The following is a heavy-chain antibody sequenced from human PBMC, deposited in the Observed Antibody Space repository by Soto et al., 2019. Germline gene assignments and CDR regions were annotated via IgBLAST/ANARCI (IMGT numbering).Heavy chain of an antibody. CDR2: IWYDGSNK. D-gene: IGHD1-7*01. V-gene: IGHV3-33*01. Sequence: QVQLVESGGGVVQPGRSLRLSCAASGFTFSSYGMHWVRQAPGKGLEWVAVIWYDGSNKYYADSVKGRFTISRDNSKNTXXLQMNSLRAEDTAVYYCARETGTTSSHYYYYGMDVWGQGTTVTVSS. CDR1: GFTFSSYG. J-gene: IGHJ6*02. CDR3: ARETGTTSSHYYYYGMDV.